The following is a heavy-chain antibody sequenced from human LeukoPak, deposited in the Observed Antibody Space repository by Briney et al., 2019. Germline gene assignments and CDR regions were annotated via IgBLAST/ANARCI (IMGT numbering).Heavy chain of an antibody. Sequence: GGSLRLSCIDSGFTFSSNWTAWVRQAPGKGLEWVANIKQDESEKYYLDSVKGRFTISRDNAKNSLYLQMNSLRAEDTAVYYCARGAGSSWTSEYFQYWGQGTLVTVSS. D-gene: IGHD6-13*01. CDR3: ARGAGSSWTSEYFQY. V-gene: IGHV3-7*03. J-gene: IGHJ1*01. CDR1: GFTFSSNW. CDR2: IKQDESEK.